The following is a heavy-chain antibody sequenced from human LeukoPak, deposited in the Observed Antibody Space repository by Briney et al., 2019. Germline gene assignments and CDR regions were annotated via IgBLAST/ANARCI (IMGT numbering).Heavy chain of an antibody. CDR2: FFISGST. J-gene: IGHJ5*02. CDR3: AKGAGGFSYYNWFDP. CDR1: GGSISSGSHY. D-gene: IGHD5-18*01. V-gene: IGHV4-61*02. Sequence: PSETLSLTCTVSGGSISSGSHYWSWIRQPAGKGLEWIGRFFISGSTNYNPSLKSRVTISVDTYKNQVSLKLTSVTAEDTAVYYCAKGAGGFSYYNWFDPWGQGTLVTVSS.